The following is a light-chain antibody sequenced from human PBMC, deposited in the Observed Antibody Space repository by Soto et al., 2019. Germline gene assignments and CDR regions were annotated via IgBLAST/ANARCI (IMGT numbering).Light chain of an antibody. CDR3: QYFASSPHT. CDR2: GTS. CDR1: QSVSSVS. V-gene: IGKV3-20*01. J-gene: IGKJ4*01. Sequence: EIVLTQSPATLSLSPGERATLSCRASQSVSSVSIAWYQHKPGRAPRFLLYGTSIRATGIPDRFTGSGSGTDFTLTISRLEPEDSAVYYCQYFASSPHTFGGGTKVEIK.